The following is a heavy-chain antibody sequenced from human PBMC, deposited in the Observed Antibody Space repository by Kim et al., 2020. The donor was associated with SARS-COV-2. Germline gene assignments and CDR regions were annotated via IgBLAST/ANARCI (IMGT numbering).Heavy chain of an antibody. Sequence: GGSLRLSCAASGFTFSSYGMHWVRQAPGKGLEWVAVISYDGSNKYYADSVKGRFTISRDNSKNTLYLQMNSLRDEDTAVYYCAKDRYYYGSGSFDYWGKG. CDR1: GFTFSSYG. D-gene: IGHD3-10*01. CDR2: ISYDGSNK. J-gene: IGHJ4*02. V-gene: IGHV3-30*18. CDR3: AKDRYYYGSGSFDY.